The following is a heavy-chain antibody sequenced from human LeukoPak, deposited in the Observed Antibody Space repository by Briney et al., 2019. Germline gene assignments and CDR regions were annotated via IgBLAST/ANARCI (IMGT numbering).Heavy chain of an antibody. CDR1: GGSFSGYY. Sequence: SETLSLTCAVYGGSFSGYYWSWIRQPPGKGLEWIGEINHSGSTNYNPSLKSRVTISVDTSKNQFSLKLSSVTAADTAVYYCARGKQWLATSAGLNWFDPWGQGTLVTVSS. CDR2: INHSGST. V-gene: IGHV4-34*01. CDR3: ARGKQWLATSAGLNWFDP. J-gene: IGHJ5*02. D-gene: IGHD6-19*01.